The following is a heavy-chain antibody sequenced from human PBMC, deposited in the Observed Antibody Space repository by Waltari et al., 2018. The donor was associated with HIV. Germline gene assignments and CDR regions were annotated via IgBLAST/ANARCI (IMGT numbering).Heavy chain of an antibody. CDR1: GFSLSTDTMR. D-gene: IGHD3-10*01. V-gene: IGHV2-70*04. J-gene: IGHJ6*02. CDR3: ARTFMVRGVSHNYYYFGMDV. CDR2: IDWDDDK. Sequence: QVTLKESGPALVKPTQTLTLTCTISGFSLSTDTMRVSWIRQPPGKALEWLARIDWDDDKFYNPSLRTRLTISKDTSKNQVVLRMTNVDPVDTATYYCARTFMVRGVSHNYYYFGMDVWGQGTTVTVSS.